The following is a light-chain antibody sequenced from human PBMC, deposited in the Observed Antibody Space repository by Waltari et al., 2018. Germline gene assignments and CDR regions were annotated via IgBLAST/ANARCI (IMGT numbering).Light chain of an antibody. CDR2: ANY. CDR3: ATWDDSLVGRV. Sequence: QSVLTQPPSTSGTPGQTVTISCSGSTSNIGTTTVPWYQQFPGTAPKVLVFANYHRPSGVPDRFSASKSGTSASLVISGLQSEDEGDYFCATWDDSLVGRVFGGGTKLTVL. CDR1: TSNIGTTT. J-gene: IGLJ2*01. V-gene: IGLV1-44*01.